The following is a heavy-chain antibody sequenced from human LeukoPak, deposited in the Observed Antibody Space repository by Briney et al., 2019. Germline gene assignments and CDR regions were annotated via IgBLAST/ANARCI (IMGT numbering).Heavy chain of an antibody. D-gene: IGHD5/OR15-5a*01. CDR2: VRSKANTYAT. CDR1: GFTFSGSA. J-gene: IGHJ4*02. V-gene: IGHV3-73*01. Sequence: PGGSLKLSCAASGFTFSGSAMHWVRQASGKGLEWVGRVRSKANTYATAYAASVKGRFTISRDDSKNTLYLQMNSLRAEDTAVYYCAARKSVYDYYWGQGTLVTVSS. CDR3: AARKSVYDYY.